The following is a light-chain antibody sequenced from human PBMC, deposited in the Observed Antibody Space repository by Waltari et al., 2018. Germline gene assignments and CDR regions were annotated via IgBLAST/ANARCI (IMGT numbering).Light chain of an antibody. CDR2: EVS. J-gene: IGLJ1*01. CDR3: SSYTTSSAPGV. Sequence: QSALTQPASVSGSPGQSITISCSGTDSDVGAYAFVSWSQQHPGKAPHLIIYEVSNRPSGISNRFSASKSGNTASLTISGLQAEDEADYYCSSYTTSSAPGVFGTGTRVTVL. CDR1: DSDVGAYAF. V-gene: IGLV2-14*01.